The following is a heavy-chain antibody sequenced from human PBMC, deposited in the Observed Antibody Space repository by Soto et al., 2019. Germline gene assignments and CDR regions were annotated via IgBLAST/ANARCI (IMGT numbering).Heavy chain of an antibody. CDR1: CGSISSSSYY. CDR3: ARTRLAGAVDCIEY. Sequence: LSLTCTVSCGSISSSSYYWGWIRQPPGKGLEWIGSIYYSGSTYYNPSLKSRVTISVDTSKNQYSLKLSTVTAADTAVYYCARTRLAGAVDCIEYWGQGTLVPVSS. D-gene: IGHD2-21*02. CDR2: IYYSGST. V-gene: IGHV4-39*01. J-gene: IGHJ4*02.